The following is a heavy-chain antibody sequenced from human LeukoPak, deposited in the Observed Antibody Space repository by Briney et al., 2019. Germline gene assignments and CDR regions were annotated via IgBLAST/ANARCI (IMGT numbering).Heavy chain of an antibody. CDR2: IIPIFGTA. Sequence: SVKVPCKASGGTFSSYAISWVRQAPGQGLEWMGGIIPIFGTANYAQKFQGRVTITTDESTSTAYMELSSLRSEDTAVHYCASTMGWLQLRGPFDYWGQGTLVTVSS. CDR3: ASTMGWLQLRGPFDY. V-gene: IGHV1-69*05. CDR1: GGTFSSYA. D-gene: IGHD5-24*01. J-gene: IGHJ4*02.